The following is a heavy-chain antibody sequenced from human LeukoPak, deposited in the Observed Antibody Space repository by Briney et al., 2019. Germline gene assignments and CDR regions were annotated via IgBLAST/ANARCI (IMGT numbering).Heavy chain of an antibody. CDR2: ISSSGSTI. Sequence: PGGSLRLSCAASGFTFSDYYMSWVRQAPGKGLEWVSYISSSGSTIYYADSVKGRFTISRDNAKNSLYLQMNSLRAEDTAVYYCARSITIFYYFDYWGQGTLVTVSS. J-gene: IGHJ4*02. CDR3: ARSITIFYYFDY. D-gene: IGHD3-3*01. V-gene: IGHV3-11*04. CDR1: GFTFSDYY.